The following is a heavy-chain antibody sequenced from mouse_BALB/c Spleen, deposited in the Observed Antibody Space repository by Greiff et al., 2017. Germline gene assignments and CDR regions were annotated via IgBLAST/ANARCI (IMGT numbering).Heavy chain of an antibody. D-gene: IGHD1-1*01. CDR2: ILPGSGST. CDR3: AITNWFAY. Sequence: QVQLQQSGAELMKPGASVKISCKANGYTFSSYWIEWVKQRPGHGLEWIGEILPGSGSTNYNEKFKGKATFTADTSSNTAYMQLSSLTSEDSAVYYCAITNWFAYWGQGTLVTVSA. CDR1: GYTFSSYW. J-gene: IGHJ3*01. V-gene: IGHV1-9*01.